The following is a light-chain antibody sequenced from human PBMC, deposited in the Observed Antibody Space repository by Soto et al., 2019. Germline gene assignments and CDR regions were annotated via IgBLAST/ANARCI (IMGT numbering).Light chain of an antibody. J-gene: IGKJ1*01. CDR2: AAS. CDR3: QQYNYYWT. Sequence: IQMTQSPSSLSASVGDRVTISCRASQSISSYLNWYQQKPGKAPKLLIYAASSLQSGVPSRFSGSGSGTDFTLTISSLQPEDFATYYCQQYNYYWTFGQGTKVDI. CDR1: QSISSY. V-gene: IGKV1-39*01.